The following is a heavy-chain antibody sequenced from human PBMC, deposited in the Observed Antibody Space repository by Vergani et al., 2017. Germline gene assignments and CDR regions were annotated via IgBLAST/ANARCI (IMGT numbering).Heavy chain of an antibody. Sequence: EVQLLESGGGLVQPGGSLRLSCAASGFTFSSYAMSWVRQAPGKGLEWVSAISGSGGSTYYADSVKGRVTISRDNSKNTLYLQMNSLRAEDTAVYYCATSSRYYGVYVASWVPGTLVTVSS. J-gene: IGHJ4*02. D-gene: IGHD4-17*01. CDR1: GFTFSSYA. CDR2: ISGSGGST. V-gene: IGHV3-23*01. CDR3: ATSSRYYGVYVAS.